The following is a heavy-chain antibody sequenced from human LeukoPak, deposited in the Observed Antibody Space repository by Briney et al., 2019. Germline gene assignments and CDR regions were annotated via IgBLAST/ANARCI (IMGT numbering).Heavy chain of an antibody. V-gene: IGHV5-51*01. CDR3: ARPKSPNYCSSTSCLLDAFDI. J-gene: IGHJ3*02. CDR1: GYTFTSYW. Sequence: ASVKVSCKASGYTFTSYWIGWVRQMPGKGLEWMGIIYPGDSNTSYSPSFQGQVTISADKSISTAYLQWSSLKASDTAMYYCARPKSPNYCSSTSCLLDAFDIWGQGTMVTVSS. D-gene: IGHD2-2*01. CDR2: IYPGDSNT.